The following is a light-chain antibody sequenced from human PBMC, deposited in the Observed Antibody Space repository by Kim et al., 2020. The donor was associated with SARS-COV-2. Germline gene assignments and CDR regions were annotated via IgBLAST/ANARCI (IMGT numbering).Light chain of an antibody. Sequence: GQSITISSTGTSSDVGGYNYVSWYQQHPGKAPKLMIHDVTNRPSGVSDRFSGSKCGNTASLTISGLQTEDEADYYCSSYTRTTTLVFGGGTQLTVL. CDR1: SSDVGGYNY. CDR3: SSYTRTTTLV. CDR2: DVT. J-gene: IGLJ2*01. V-gene: IGLV2-14*03.